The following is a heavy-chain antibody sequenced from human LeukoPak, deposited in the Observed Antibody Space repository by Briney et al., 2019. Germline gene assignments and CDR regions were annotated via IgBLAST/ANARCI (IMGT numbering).Heavy chain of an antibody. V-gene: IGHV4-4*07. Sequence: SETLSLTCTVSGGSMRSYYWSWIRQPAGKGLEWIGRVYTTGNTNYNPSLKSRVTISVDTSKNQFSLKLSSVTAADTAVYYCAREDSSSSENAFDIWGQGTMVTVSS. CDR3: AREDSSSSENAFDI. CDR2: VYTTGNT. D-gene: IGHD6-6*01. J-gene: IGHJ3*02. CDR1: GGSMRSYY.